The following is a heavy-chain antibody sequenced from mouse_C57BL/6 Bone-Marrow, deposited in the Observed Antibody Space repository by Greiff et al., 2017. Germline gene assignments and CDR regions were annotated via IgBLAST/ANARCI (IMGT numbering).Heavy chain of an antibody. CDR3: AKGYYYGSSYGYYAMDY. J-gene: IGHJ4*01. Sequence: VQLHQPGAELVRPGSSVKLSCKASGYTFTSYWMHWVKQRPIQGLEWIGNIDPSDSETHYNQKFKDKATLTVDKSSSTAYMQLSSLTSEDSAVYYCAKGYYYGSSYGYYAMDYWGQGTSVTVSS. D-gene: IGHD1-1*01. CDR2: IDPSDSET. CDR1: GYTFTSYW. V-gene: IGHV1-52*01.